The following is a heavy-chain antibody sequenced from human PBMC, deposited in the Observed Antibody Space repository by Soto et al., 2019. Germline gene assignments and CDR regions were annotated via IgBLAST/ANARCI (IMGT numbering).Heavy chain of an antibody. J-gene: IGHJ4*02. D-gene: IGHD3-22*01. CDR3: ERGGSCYVWCNEF. V-gene: IGHV1-69*01. CDR2: IIPVFGTT. Sequence: QEQLVQSGAEVKKPGSSVKVSCKDTGGLFSSYAISWVRQAPGQGLEWMGGIIPVFGTTYYAQKFQDRVTITADESTNTAYMELSSLRSEDTAMYYCERGGSCYVWCNEFWGQGSLVTVSS. CDR1: GGLFSSYA.